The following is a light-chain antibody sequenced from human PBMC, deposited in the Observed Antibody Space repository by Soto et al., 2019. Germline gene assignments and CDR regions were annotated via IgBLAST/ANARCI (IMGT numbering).Light chain of an antibody. CDR2: GAS. CDR3: QQRSNWPIT. J-gene: IGKJ5*01. CDR1: QSVSSN. Sequence: IVMTHSPATLWGSPGEIATLSFRASQSVSSNLAWYQQKPGQAPRLLIYGASNRATGIPARFSGSGSGTDFTLTISSLEPEDFAVYYCQQRSNWPITFGQGTRLEIK. V-gene: IGKV3-11*01.